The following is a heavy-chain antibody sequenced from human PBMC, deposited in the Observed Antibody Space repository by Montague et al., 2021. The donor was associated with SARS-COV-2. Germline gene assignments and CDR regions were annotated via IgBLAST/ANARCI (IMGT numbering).Heavy chain of an antibody. D-gene: IGHD2-21*01. CDR1: GGSFSGYD. Sequence: SETLSLTCAVYGGSFSGYDWTWIRQSPGKGLEWIGEINQSGNTKYTPSLKSRVTISVDTSKNQFSLKLSSVTAADTAVYYCARGLMDMHMMVVLSIGSTSRLDYWGQGTQVTVSS. CDR2: INQSGNT. V-gene: IGHV4-34*01. CDR3: ARGLMDMHMMVVLSIGSTSRLDY. J-gene: IGHJ4*02.